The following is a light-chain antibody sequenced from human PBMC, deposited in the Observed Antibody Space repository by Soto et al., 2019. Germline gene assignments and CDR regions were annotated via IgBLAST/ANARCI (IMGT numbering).Light chain of an antibody. Sequence: QPVLTQPPSASGTPGQRVTISCSGSSSNVGSYTVYWYQQLPGTAPKVLIYSGNRRPSGVPARFSGSKSGTSASLDISGLQSEDEADYYCAAWDDSLNGVVFGGGTKLTV. J-gene: IGLJ2*01. CDR3: AAWDDSLNGVV. CDR1: SSNVGSYT. V-gene: IGLV1-44*01. CDR2: SGN.